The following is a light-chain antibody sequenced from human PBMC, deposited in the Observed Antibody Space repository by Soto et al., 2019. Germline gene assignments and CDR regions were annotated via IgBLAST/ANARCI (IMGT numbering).Light chain of an antibody. J-gene: IGLJ1*01. CDR1: SSNIGSNT. CDR3: AAWDDRLDVYV. V-gene: IGLV1-44*01. CDR2: STS. Sequence: VLRQPPSASGTPGQIVAISCSGSSSNIGSNTVTWYQQLPGTAPKLLIYSTSQRSSGVPGRFSGSKSGASASLSISGLQSEDEADYYCAAWDDRLDVYVFGTGTKVTVL.